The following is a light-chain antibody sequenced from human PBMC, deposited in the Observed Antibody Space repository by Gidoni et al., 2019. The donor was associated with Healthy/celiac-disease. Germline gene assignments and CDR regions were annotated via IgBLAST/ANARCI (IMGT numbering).Light chain of an antibody. CDR3: CSYAGK. CDR1: SSDVGGYNY. V-gene: IGLV2-11*01. Sequence: QSALTQPRSVSGSPGQSVTISCTGTSSDVGGYNYVSWYQPHPGKAPKLMIYDVSKRPSGVPDRFSGSKSGNTASLTISGLQAEDEADYYCCSYAGKVGGGTKLTVL. J-gene: IGLJ2*01. CDR2: DVS.